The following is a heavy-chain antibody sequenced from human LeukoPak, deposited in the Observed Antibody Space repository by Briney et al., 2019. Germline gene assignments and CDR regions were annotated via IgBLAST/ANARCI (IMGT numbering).Heavy chain of an antibody. D-gene: IGHD3-22*01. CDR3: ARDRTDDSSGYYLGEDAFDI. V-gene: IGHV4-31*03. Sequence: SETLSLTCTVSGGSISNGGYYWSWVRQHPGKGLEWIGYIYYSGSTYYNPSLKSRVTISVDTSKNQFSLKLSSVTAADTAVYYCARDRTDDSSGYYLGEDAFDIWGQGTMVTVSS. CDR1: GGSISNGGYY. J-gene: IGHJ3*02. CDR2: IYYSGST.